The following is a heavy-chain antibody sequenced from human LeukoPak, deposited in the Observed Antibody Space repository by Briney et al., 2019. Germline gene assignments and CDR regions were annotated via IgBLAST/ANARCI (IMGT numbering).Heavy chain of an antibody. CDR1: GFTFSSYA. Sequence: PGGSLRLSCSASGFTFSSYAMHWVRQAPGKGLEYVPAISSNGGSTYYADSVKGRFTISRDNSENTLYLQMSSLRAEDTAVYYCVKAVGAKGDYYYYYGMDVWGQGTTVTVSS. CDR2: ISSNGGST. CDR3: VKAVGAKGDYYYYYGMDV. D-gene: IGHD1-26*01. V-gene: IGHV3-64D*09. J-gene: IGHJ6*02.